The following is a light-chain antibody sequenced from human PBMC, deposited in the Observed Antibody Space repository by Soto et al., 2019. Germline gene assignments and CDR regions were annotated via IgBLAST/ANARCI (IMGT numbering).Light chain of an antibody. J-gene: IGKJ5*01. CDR3: QQYDSSPPIT. V-gene: IGKV3-20*01. CDR2: GAS. CDR1: QSVSNNY. Sequence: EIVMTQSPATLSVSPGERATLSCRASQSVSNNYLAWYQQKPGQAPRLLIYGASNRATGIPDRFSGSGSGTDFTLTISGLEPEDFAVYYCQQYDSSPPITFGQGTRLEIK.